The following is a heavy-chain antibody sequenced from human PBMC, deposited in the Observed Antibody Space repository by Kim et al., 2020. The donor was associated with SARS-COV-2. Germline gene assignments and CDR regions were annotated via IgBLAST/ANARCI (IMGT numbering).Heavy chain of an antibody. D-gene: IGHD5-18*01. CDR2: ISSNGGST. V-gene: IGHV3-64D*09. Sequence: GGSLRLSCSASGFTFSSYAMHWVRQAPGKGLEYVSAISSNGGSTYYADSVKGRFTISRDNSKNTLYLQMSSLRAEDTAVYYCVKDGVDTAMVTHFDYWGQGTLVTVSS. CDR3: VKDGVDTAMVTHFDY. J-gene: IGHJ4*02. CDR1: GFTFSSYA.